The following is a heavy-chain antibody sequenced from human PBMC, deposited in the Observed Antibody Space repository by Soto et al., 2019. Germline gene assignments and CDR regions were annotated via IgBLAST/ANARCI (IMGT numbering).Heavy chain of an antibody. CDR3: ARGPGYYFDY. V-gene: IGHV3-66*01. Sequence: GGSLRLSCAASGFTFSDNYMSWVRQAPGKGLEWVSIIYSGGSTYYADSVKGRFTISREKSKNTLYLQMGSLRAEDMAVYYCARGPGYYFDYWGQGTLVTVSS. CDR2: IYSGGST. CDR1: GFTFSDNY. J-gene: IGHJ4*02.